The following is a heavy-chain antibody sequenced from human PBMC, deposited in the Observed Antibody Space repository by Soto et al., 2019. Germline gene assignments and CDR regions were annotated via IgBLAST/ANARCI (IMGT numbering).Heavy chain of an antibody. CDR2: IYYSGST. V-gene: IGHV4-59*01. CDR1: GAPITINY. Sequence: SETLSLTCTVSGAPITINYWSWIRQAPGKGLEWIGHIYYSGSTTYNPSLKSRVTISVDTSKNQFSLKLSSVSAADTAVYYCTRGSTYGGNPWDYWGQGTLVTGSS. CDR3: TRGSTYGGNPWDY. D-gene: IGHD4-17*01. J-gene: IGHJ4*02.